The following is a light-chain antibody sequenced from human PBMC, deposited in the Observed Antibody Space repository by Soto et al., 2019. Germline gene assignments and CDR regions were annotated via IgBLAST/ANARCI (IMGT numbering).Light chain of an antibody. V-gene: IGKV1-9*01. Sequence: DIQMTQSPSFLSASVGDRVTITCRASQDISSYLAWYQQKPGKAPNLLISAASTLQSGVPSRFSGSGSGTEFTLTISSLQPEDFAIYYCQQLNSYPITFGQGTRLEIK. CDR3: QQLNSYPIT. J-gene: IGKJ5*01. CDR1: QDISSY. CDR2: AAS.